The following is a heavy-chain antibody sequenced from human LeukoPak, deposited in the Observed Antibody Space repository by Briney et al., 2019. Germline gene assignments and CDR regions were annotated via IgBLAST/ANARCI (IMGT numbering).Heavy chain of an antibody. CDR3: VREAGYCAPVCLKTNWFDP. CDR2: ISNGKT. Sequence: GGSLRLSCVASGFPFSSHAMSWVRQPPGKGLEWVAAISNGKTYYAYAVRGRFTISIDDSKNTVYLQMNSMRDEDTALLYCVREAGYCAPVCLKTNWFDPWGQGTLVTVSS. CDR1: GFPFSSHA. V-gene: IGHV3-23*01. J-gene: IGHJ5*02. D-gene: IGHD2-15*01.